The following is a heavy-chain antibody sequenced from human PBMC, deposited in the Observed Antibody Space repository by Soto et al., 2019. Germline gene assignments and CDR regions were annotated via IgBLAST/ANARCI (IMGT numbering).Heavy chain of an antibody. D-gene: IGHD4-17*01. CDR3: ARHYGDYNGGY. CDR1: GGTFSSYT. CDR2: IIPILGIA. Sequence: QVQLVQSGAEVKKPGSSVKVSCKASGGTFSSYTINWVRQAPGQGLEWMGRIIPILGIANYAQKFQGRVTXTXYKSTSTGYMELSSLRSEDTAVYYCARHYGDYNGGYWGQGTLVTVSS. J-gene: IGHJ4*02. V-gene: IGHV1-69*02.